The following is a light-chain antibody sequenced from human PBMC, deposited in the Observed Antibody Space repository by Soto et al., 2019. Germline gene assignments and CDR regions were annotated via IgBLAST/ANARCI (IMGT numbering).Light chain of an antibody. Sequence: QSVLTQAPSMSGAPGQRITISCSGTSSNIGAGHDVHWYQQLPGKAPTLLIFGNTNRPSGVPDRFSAAKSRSSASLVISGLQAEDEGHFFCQSYGNDLNGMLFGGGTKLTVL. CDR1: SSNIGAGHD. V-gene: IGLV1-40*01. CDR2: GNT. J-gene: IGLJ2*01. CDR3: QSYGNDLNGML.